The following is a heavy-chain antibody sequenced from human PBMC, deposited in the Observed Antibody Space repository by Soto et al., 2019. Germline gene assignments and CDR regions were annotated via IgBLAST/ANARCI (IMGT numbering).Heavy chain of an antibody. Sequence: SETLSLTCAVYGGSFSGYYWSWIRQPPGKGLEWIGEINRSGSTNYNPSLKSRVTVSVDKSKNQFSLNLSSVTAADTAVYYCARDGGFSYGYKYYGMDVWGPGTTVTVSS. CDR3: ARDGGFSYGYKYYGMDV. V-gene: IGHV4-34*01. CDR2: INRSGST. CDR1: GGSFSGYY. J-gene: IGHJ6*02. D-gene: IGHD5-18*01.